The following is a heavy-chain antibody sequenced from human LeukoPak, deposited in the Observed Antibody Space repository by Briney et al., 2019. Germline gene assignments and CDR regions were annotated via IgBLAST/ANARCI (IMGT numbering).Heavy chain of an antibody. CDR2: IKQDGNEK. CDR1: GFTFSTYW. Sequence: PGGSLRLSCAASGFTFSTYWMSWVRQAPGKGLEWVANIKQDGNEKYYVDSVKGRFTISRDNAKNSLYLQMNSLRVEDTAVYYCARDYHGHFEYWGQGTLVTVSS. J-gene: IGHJ4*02. CDR3: ARDYHGHFEY. D-gene: IGHD2-2*01. V-gene: IGHV3-7*05.